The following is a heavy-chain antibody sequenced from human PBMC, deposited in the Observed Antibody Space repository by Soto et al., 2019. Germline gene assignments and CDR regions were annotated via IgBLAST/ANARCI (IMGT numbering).Heavy chain of an antibody. D-gene: IGHD2-8*01. Sequence: TSETLSLTCAVSGGSISTENWWSWVRQPPGKGLEWIGEIYHGGGARYNPSLRRRVTISVDKSKNQSSLNLSSVTAADTAVYYCARLIMSANSFDIWGQGTMVTVSS. CDR3: ARLIMSANSFDI. J-gene: IGHJ3*02. CDR1: GGSISTENW. CDR2: IYHGGGA. V-gene: IGHV4-4*02.